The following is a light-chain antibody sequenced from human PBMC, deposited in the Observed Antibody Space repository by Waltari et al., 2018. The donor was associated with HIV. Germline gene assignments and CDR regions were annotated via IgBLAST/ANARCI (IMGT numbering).Light chain of an antibody. CDR1: QGVGDL. CDR2: AAS. J-gene: IGKJ3*01. CDR3: QQYKTYPFT. Sequence: DIQMTQSPSSLSASVGDSITITCRASQGVGDLVAWFQQKPGNAPKSLIYAASSLYSGVPSKFSGSGSETDFTLTIKCLQPEDFGTYYCQQYKTYPFTFGPGTKVDFK. V-gene: IGKV1-16*02.